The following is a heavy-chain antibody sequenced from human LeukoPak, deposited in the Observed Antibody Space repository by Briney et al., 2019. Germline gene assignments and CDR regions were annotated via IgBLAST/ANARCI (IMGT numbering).Heavy chain of an antibody. D-gene: IGHD2-2*01. CDR1: GGSISSGSYY. Sequence: SETLSLTCTVSGGSISSGSYYWSWTRQPAGKGLEWIGRIYTSGSTNYNPSLKSRVTISVDTSKNQFSLKLSSVTAADTAVYYCARIPLAGVPAAIWGQGTLVTVSS. CDR2: IYTSGST. J-gene: IGHJ4*02. V-gene: IGHV4-61*02. CDR3: ARIPLAGVPAAI.